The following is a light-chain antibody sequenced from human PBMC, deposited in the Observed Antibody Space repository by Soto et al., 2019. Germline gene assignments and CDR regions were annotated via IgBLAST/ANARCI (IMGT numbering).Light chain of an antibody. V-gene: IGKV3-20*01. J-gene: IGKJ4*01. CDR3: QQYGSSP. CDR2: GAS. CDR1: QSVSNNY. Sequence: EIVMKQSPATLSVSPGERATLSCRASQSVSNNYLAWYQQKPGQAPRLLIYGASNRATGIPDRFSGSGSGTDFTLTISRLEPEDFAVYYCQQYGSSPFGGGTKVDIK.